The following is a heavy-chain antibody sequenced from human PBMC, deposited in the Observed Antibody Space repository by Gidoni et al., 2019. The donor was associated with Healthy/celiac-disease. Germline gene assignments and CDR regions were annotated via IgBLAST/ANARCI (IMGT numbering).Heavy chain of an antibody. Sequence: QVQLQESVPGLVKPSETLSLTCTVPGGSIRSYYWSWIRQPPGKGLEWIGYIYYSGSTNYNPSLKSRVTISVDTSKNQFSLKLSSVTAADTTVYYCARGASGFRYYYYGMDVWGQGTTVTVSS. CDR1: GGSIRSYY. J-gene: IGHJ6*02. D-gene: IGHD3-10*01. V-gene: IGHV4-59*01. CDR3: ARGASGFRYYYYGMDV. CDR2: IYYSGST.